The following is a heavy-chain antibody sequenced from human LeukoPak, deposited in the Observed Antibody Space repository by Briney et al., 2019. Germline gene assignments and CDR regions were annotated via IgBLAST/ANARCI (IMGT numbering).Heavy chain of an antibody. CDR2: IYYSGST. CDR1: GGSISSSSYY. D-gene: IGHD3-22*01. CDR3: ARSTSGYYYVGAFDI. V-gene: IGHV4-39*07. J-gene: IGHJ3*02. Sequence: PSETLSLTCTVSGGSISSSSYYWGWIRQPPGKGLEWIGSIYYSGSTYYNPSLKSRVTISVDTSKNQFSLKLSSVTAADTAVYYCARSTSGYYYVGAFDIWGQGTMVTASS.